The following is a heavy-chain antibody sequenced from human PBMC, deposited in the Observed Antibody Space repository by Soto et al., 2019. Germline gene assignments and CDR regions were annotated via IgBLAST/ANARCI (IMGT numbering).Heavy chain of an antibody. Sequence: QMQLVQSGPEVKKPGTSVKVSCKASGFTFTSSAVQWVRQARGQRLEWIGWIVVGSGNTNYAQKFQERVTITRDMSTSTDYMELSSLRSEDTAVYYCAADGPIAVAGIGLDYWGQGTLVTVSS. J-gene: IGHJ4*02. D-gene: IGHD6-19*01. CDR1: GFTFTSSA. CDR3: AADGPIAVAGIGLDY. V-gene: IGHV1-58*01. CDR2: IVVGSGNT.